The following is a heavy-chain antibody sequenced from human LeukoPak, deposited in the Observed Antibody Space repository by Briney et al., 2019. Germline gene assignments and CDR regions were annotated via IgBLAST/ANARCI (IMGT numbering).Heavy chain of an antibody. V-gene: IGHV1-2*02. CDR1: GYTFTGYY. J-gene: IGHJ4*02. Sequence: ASVELSCKASGYTFTGYYMHWVRQAPGQGLEWMGWINPNSGGTNYAQKFQGRVTMTRDTSISTAYMELSRLRSDDTAVYYCARDRAVVVPAAIDDFWGQGTLVTVSS. CDR2: INPNSGGT. CDR3: ARDRAVVVPAAIDDF. D-gene: IGHD2-2*01.